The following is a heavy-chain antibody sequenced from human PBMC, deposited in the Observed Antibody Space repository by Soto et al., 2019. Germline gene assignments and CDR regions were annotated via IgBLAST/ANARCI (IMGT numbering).Heavy chain of an antibody. Sequence: TSETLSLTCTVSGGSISSSSYYWGWIRQPPGKGLEWIGSIYYSGSTYYNPSLKSRVTISVDTSKNQFSLKLNSVTAADTAVYYCARAAYSSGWYPPAIAQFDYWGQGTLVTVSS. CDR1: GGSISSSSYY. J-gene: IGHJ4*02. D-gene: IGHD6-19*01. CDR2: IYYSGST. CDR3: ARAAYSSGWYPPAIAQFDY. V-gene: IGHV4-39*01.